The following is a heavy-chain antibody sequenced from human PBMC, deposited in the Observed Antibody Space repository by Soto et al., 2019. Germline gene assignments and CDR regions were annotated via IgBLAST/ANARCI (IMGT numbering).Heavy chain of an antibody. CDR1: GGSFSGYY. CDR3: ARGSVAAPPYYYYMDV. CDR2: INHSGST. V-gene: IGHV4-34*01. Sequence: QVQLQQWGAGLLKPSETLSLTCAVYGGSFSGYYWSWIRQPPGKGPEWIGEINHSGSTNYNPSLKSRVTISVDTSKNQFSLKLSSVTAADTAVYYCARGSVAAPPYYYYMDVWGKGTTVTVSS. J-gene: IGHJ6*03. D-gene: IGHD6-13*01.